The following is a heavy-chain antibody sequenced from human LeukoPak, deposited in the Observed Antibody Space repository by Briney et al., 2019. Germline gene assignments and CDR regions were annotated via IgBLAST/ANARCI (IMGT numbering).Heavy chain of an antibody. J-gene: IGHJ2*01. CDR1: GFTFSSYA. D-gene: IGHD3-3*01. V-gene: IGHV3-30*04. Sequence: PGGSLRLSCAASGFTFSSYAMHWVRQAPGKGLEWVAVISYDGSNKYYADSVKGRFTISRDNSKNTLYLQMNSLRAEDTAVYYCASYYDFWSGYYDSGWYFDLWGRGTLVTVSS. CDR2: ISYDGSNK. CDR3: ASYYDFWSGYYDSGWYFDL.